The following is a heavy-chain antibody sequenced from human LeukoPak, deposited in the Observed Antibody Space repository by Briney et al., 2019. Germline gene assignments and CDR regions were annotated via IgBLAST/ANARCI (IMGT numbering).Heavy chain of an antibody. CDR2: IKQDGSKK. D-gene: IGHD1-1*01. CDR3: AKDPTGYGYFDY. CDR1: GFPFSSYW. Sequence: PGGSLRLSCVASGFPFSSYWMTWVRQAPGKGLEWVANIKQDGSKKSYVDSVKGRFTISRDNAKNSLHLQMNSLRAEDTAIYYCAKDPTGYGYFDYWGQGTLVTVSS. J-gene: IGHJ4*02. V-gene: IGHV3-7*01.